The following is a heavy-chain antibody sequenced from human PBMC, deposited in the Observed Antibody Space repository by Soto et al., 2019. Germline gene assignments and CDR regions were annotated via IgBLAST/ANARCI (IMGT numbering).Heavy chain of an antibody. CDR2: INSDGSNT. Sequence: PGGSLRLSCAASGFTFSGYWMHWVRQAPGKGLVWVSRINSDGSNTNYADSVKCRFTVSRDNAKNTLFLQMNSLRADDTAVYYCARGPHDYVRNWGQGTLVTVSS. D-gene: IGHD3-16*01. CDR3: ARGPHDYVRN. V-gene: IGHV3-74*01. CDR1: GFTFSGYW. J-gene: IGHJ4*02.